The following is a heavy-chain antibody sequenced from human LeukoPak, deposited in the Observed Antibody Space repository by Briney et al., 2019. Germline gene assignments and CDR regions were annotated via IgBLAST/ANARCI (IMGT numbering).Heavy chain of an antibody. CDR2: INPNSGGT. V-gene: IGHV1-2*06. J-gene: IGHJ4*02. CDR3: ARDLVSSPSVR. D-gene: IGHD6-6*01. CDR1: GYTFTGYY. Sequence: GASVKVSRKASGYTFTGYYMHWVRQAPGQGLEWMGRINPNSGGTNYAQKFQGRVTMTRDTSISTAYMELSRLRSDDTAVYYCARDLVSSPSVRWGQGTLVTVSS.